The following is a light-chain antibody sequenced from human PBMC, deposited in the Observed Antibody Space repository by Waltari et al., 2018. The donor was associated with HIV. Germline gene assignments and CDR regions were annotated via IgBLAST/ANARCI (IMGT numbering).Light chain of an antibody. J-gene: IGKJ2*01. CDR2: WAF. CDR1: QSVLYSSNNKNY. CDR3: QQYYSSPYT. Sequence: DIVMTQSPDSLAESLGERATINCKSSQSVLYSSNNKNYLTWYQQKPGQPPKLLIYWAFTRESGVPDRFSGSGSETDFTLTISSLQAEDVAVYYCQQYYSSPYTFGQGTKLEIK. V-gene: IGKV4-1*01.